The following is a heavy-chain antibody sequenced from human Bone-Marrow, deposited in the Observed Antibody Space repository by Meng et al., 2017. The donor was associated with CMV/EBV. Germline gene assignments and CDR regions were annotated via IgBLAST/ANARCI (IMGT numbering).Heavy chain of an antibody. Sequence: GESLKISCAASGFTFSSYWMHWVRQAPGKGLVWVSRINSDGSSTSYADSVKGRFTISRDNAKNTLYLQMNSLRAEDTAVYYWARARVPAAIYQYYFDYWGQGTLVTVSS. CDR2: INSDGSST. D-gene: IGHD2-2*02. CDR1: GFTFSSYW. V-gene: IGHV3-74*01. J-gene: IGHJ4*02. CDR3: ARARVPAAIYQYYFDY.